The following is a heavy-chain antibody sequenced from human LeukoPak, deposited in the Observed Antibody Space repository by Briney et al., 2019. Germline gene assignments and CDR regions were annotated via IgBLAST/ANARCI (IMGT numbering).Heavy chain of an antibody. Sequence: ASVTVSCTASGYTFTSYGISWVRQAPGQGLEWMGWISAYNGNTNYAQKLQGRVTMTTDTSTSTAYMELRSLRSDDTAVYYCARGPPSGGYCSGGSCRYYYYGMDVWGQGTTVTVSS. D-gene: IGHD2-15*01. CDR2: ISAYNGNT. CDR3: ARGPPSGGYCSGGSCRYYYYGMDV. V-gene: IGHV1-18*01. CDR1: GYTFTSYG. J-gene: IGHJ6*02.